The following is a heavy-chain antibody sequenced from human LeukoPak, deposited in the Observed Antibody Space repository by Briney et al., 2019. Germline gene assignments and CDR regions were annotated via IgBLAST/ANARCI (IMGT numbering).Heavy chain of an antibody. CDR1: GYTFTGYY. J-gene: IGHJ3*02. CDR2: INPNSGDT. D-gene: IGHD1-14*01. Sequence: GASVKVSCKASGYTFTGYYMHWVRQAPGQGLEWMGWINPNSGDTNYAQKFQGRVTMTRDTSISTAYMELSRLRSDDTAVYYCARGGHYRASPLAFDIWGQGTMVTVSS. CDR3: ARGGHYRASPLAFDI. V-gene: IGHV1-2*02.